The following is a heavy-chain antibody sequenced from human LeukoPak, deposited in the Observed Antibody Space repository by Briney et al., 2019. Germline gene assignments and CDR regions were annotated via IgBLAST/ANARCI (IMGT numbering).Heavy chain of an antibody. D-gene: IGHD2-15*01. J-gene: IGHJ4*02. CDR1: GFTFTTYA. V-gene: IGHV3-48*04. CDR2: ISSSTYTM. Sequence: GGSLRLSCAASGFTFTTYAMTWVRQATGKGLEWVSYISSSTYTMHYADSVKGRFTISRDNAKNSLYLQMNSLRAEDTAVYYCTRRYCSGGNCYYFHSWGQGTLVTVSS. CDR3: TRRYCSGGNCYYFHS.